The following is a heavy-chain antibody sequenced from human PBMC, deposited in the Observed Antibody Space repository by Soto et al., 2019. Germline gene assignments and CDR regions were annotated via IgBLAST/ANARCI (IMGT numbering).Heavy chain of an antibody. V-gene: IGHV4-34*01. J-gene: IGHJ4*02. Sequence: PSETLSLTCAVFGGTFSGYYWSWIRQPPGKGLEWIGEINHSGSTNYNPSLKSRVTISVDTSKNQFSLKLSSVTAADTAVYYCAGGTLVESNWGQGTLVTVSS. CDR2: INHSGST. D-gene: IGHD2-15*01. CDR3: AGGTLVESN. CDR1: GGTFSGYY.